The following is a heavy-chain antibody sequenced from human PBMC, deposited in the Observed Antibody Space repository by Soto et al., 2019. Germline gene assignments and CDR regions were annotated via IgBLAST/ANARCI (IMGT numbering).Heavy chain of an antibody. V-gene: IGHV3-23*01. CDR1: GFTFSSCA. J-gene: IGHJ4*02. CDR2: ISGSGGST. Sequence: EVQLLESGGGLVQPGGSLRLSCAASGFTFSSCAMSWVRQAPGKGLEWVSAISGSGGSTYYADSVKGRFTISRDNSKNTLYLHMNSLRAEDTAVYYCAKGFISAGNFDYWGQGTLVTVSS. D-gene: IGHD3-9*01. CDR3: AKGFISAGNFDY.